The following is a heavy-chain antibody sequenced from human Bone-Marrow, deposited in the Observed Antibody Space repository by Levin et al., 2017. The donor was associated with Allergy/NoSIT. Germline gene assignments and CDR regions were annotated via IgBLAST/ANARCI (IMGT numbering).Heavy chain of an antibody. J-gene: IGHJ5*02. D-gene: IGHD5/OR15-5a*01. Sequence: AGGSLRLSCAASGFTFSNYWMLWVRQAPGKGLVWVSRINGDGSSTTYADSVKGRFTISRDNAKNTLYLQMNSLRGEDTALYYCTRGYMTMSTITVGHWGQGTLVTVSS. V-gene: IGHV3-74*01. CDR3: TRGYMTMSTITVGH. CDR1: GFTFSNYW. CDR2: INGDGSST.